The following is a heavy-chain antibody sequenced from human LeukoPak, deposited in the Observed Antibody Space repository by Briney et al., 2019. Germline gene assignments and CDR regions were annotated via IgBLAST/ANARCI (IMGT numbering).Heavy chain of an antibody. V-gene: IGHV3-23*01. CDR1: GFTFSSYA. J-gene: IGHJ2*01. Sequence: PGGSLRLSCAASGFTFSSYAMSWVRQAPGKGLEWVSAIRGSGGSTYYADSVKGRFTISRDNSKNTLYLQMNSLRAEDTAVYYCAKDLAERRLRSPWYFDLWGRGTLVTVSS. CDR3: AKDLAERRLRSPWYFDL. D-gene: IGHD5-12*01. CDR2: IRGSGGST.